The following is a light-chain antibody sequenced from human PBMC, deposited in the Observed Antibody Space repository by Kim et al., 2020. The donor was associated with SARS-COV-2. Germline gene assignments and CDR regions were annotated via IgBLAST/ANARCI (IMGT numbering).Light chain of an antibody. CDR3: QAWDSSTAV. CDR1: ELGNRY. V-gene: IGLV3-1*01. Sequence: SYELTQPPSVSVSPGETASITCSGDELGNRYSYWYQQKPGQTPVLVIYQNNKRPSAIPERFSGSNSGNTATLTISGTQALDEADYYCQAWDSSTAVFGGG. CDR2: QNN. J-gene: IGLJ3*02.